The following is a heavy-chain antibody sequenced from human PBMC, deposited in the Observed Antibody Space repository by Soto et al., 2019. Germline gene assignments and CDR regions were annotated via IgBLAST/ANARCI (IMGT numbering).Heavy chain of an antibody. J-gene: IGHJ6*02. D-gene: IGHD6-13*01. Sequence: PGESLKISSKGSGYSFTVYWIGWVRQMPGKGLEWMGIIYPGDSDTRYSPSFQGQVTISADKSISTAYLQWSSLKASDTAMYYCARHSPAGTFGMDVWGQGTTVTVSS. CDR3: ARHSPAGTFGMDV. CDR1: GYSFTVYW. CDR2: IYPGDSDT. V-gene: IGHV5-51*01.